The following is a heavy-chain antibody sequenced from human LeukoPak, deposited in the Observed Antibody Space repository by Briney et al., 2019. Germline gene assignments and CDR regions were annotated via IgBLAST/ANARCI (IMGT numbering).Heavy chain of an antibody. Sequence: PSETLSLTCTVSGYSISSGYYWGWIRQPPGKGLEWIGYIYYSGSTNYNPSLKSRVTISVDTSKNQFSLKLSSVTAADTAVYYCASTVTHTYYYYYMDVWGKGTTVTVSS. V-gene: IGHV4-61*01. CDR2: IYYSGST. J-gene: IGHJ6*03. CDR1: GYSISSGYY. D-gene: IGHD4-17*01. CDR3: ASTVTHTYYYYYMDV.